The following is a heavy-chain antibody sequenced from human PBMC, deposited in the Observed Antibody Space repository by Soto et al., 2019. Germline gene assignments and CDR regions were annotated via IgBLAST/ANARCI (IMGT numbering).Heavy chain of an antibody. CDR3: ARRRVVPATGGWFDP. CDR2: IYYGGSI. Sequence: SETLSLTCTVSGGSISISGYYWGWIRQPPGKGLEWIGNIYYGGSIYYNPSLKSRVTISVDTSKNRFSLNLSSVTAADTAVYYCARRRVVPATGGWFDPWGQGTLVTVSS. CDR1: GGSISISGYY. D-gene: IGHD2-2*01. J-gene: IGHJ5*02. V-gene: IGHV4-39*01.